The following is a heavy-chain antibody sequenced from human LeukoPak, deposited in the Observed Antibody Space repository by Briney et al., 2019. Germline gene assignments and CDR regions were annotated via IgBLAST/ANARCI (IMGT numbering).Heavy chain of an antibody. V-gene: IGHV1-69*06. J-gene: IGHJ4*02. CDR1: GGTFSSYA. CDR2: IIPIFGTA. Sequence: GSSVKVSCKASGGTFSSYAISWVRQAPGQGLEWMGGIIPIFGTANYAQKFQGRVTIIADTSTSTAYMELSSLRSEDTAVYYCARDYPAVAGIILAGWGQGTLVTVSS. CDR3: ARDYPAVAGIILAG. D-gene: IGHD6-19*01.